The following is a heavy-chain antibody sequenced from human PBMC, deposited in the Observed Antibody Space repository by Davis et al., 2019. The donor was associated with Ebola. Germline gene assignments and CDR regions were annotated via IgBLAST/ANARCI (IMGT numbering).Heavy chain of an antibody. CDR2: ISYDGSNK. Sequence: GESLKISCAASGFTFSSYGMHWVRQAPGKGLEWMAVISYDGSNKYYADSVKGRFTISRDNSKNTLYLQMNSLRAEDTAVYYCAKVRGQLPTHDAFDIWGQGTMVTVSS. D-gene: IGHD2-2*01. CDR1: GFTFSSYG. CDR3: AKVRGQLPTHDAFDI. V-gene: IGHV3-30*18. J-gene: IGHJ3*02.